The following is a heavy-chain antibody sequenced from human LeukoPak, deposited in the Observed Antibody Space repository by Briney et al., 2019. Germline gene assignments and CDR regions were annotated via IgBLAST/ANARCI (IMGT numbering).Heavy chain of an antibody. Sequence: PSGTLSLTCAVYGGSFSGYYWSWIRQPPGKGLEWIGEINHSGSTNYNPSLKSRVTISVDTSKNQFSLNLSSVTAADTAVYYCASSGLRMDWGQGTLVTVSS. CDR1: GGSFSGYY. D-gene: IGHD2-15*01. CDR2: INHSGST. V-gene: IGHV4-34*01. J-gene: IGHJ4*02. CDR3: ASSGLRMD.